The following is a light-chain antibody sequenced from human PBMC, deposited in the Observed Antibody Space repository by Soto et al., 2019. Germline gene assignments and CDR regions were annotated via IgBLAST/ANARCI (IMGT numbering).Light chain of an antibody. J-gene: IGLJ1*01. CDR1: SSDVGAYNY. CDR3: SSYAGSNNYV. CDR2: EVN. Sequence: QSALTQPPSASGSPGQSVTISCTGTSSDVGAYNYVSWYQQHPGKAPKLMIYEVNKRPSGVPDRFSGSKSGNTASLTVSGLQAEDEADYYCSSYAGSNNYVFGTGTKVNVL. V-gene: IGLV2-8*01.